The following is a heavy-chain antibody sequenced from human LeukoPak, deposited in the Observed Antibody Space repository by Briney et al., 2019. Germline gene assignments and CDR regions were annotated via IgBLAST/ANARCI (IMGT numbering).Heavy chain of an antibody. J-gene: IGHJ3*02. D-gene: IGHD3-22*01. CDR3: ARGGRGSAAVVAPRSFDI. CDR1: GFTVSSTH. V-gene: IGHV3-53*01. Sequence: PGGSLRPSCAASGFTVSSTHMVWVRQAPGKGPEWVSVIYTGGNSYYAGSVQGRFIISRDISKNTLYLQMNSLRAEDSALYYCARGGRGSAAVVAPRSFDIWGQGTMVTVSS. CDR2: IYTGGNS.